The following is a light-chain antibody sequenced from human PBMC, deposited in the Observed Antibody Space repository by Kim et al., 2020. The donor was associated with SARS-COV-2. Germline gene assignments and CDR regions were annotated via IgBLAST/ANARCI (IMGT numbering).Light chain of an antibody. CDR2: EAS. CDR3: QQYNRSPGLT. Sequence: DIQMTQSPSTLSVSVGDRVTITCRDSQSIGTWLAWYQQKPGKAPTLLIYEASNLDSGVPSRFIGSGSGTEFTLTISSLQTDDSATYFCQQYNRSPGLTFGGGTKVDI. V-gene: IGKV1-5*03. CDR1: QSIGTW. J-gene: IGKJ4*01.